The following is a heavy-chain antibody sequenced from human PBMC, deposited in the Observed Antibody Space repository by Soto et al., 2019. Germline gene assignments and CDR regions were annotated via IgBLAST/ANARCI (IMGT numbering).Heavy chain of an antibody. D-gene: IGHD3-9*01. CDR1: GGTFSSYA. J-gene: IGHJ3*02. V-gene: IGHV1-69*13. Sequence: SVKVSCKASGGTFSSYAISWVRQAPGQGLEWMGGIIPIFGTANYAQKFQGRVTVTADESTSTAYMELSSLRSEDTAVYYCARPRTIGEGAFDIWGQGTMVTVSS. CDR2: IIPIFGTA. CDR3: ARPRTIGEGAFDI.